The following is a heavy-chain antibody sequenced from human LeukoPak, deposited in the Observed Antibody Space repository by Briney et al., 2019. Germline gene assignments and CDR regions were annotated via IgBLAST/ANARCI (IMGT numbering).Heavy chain of an antibody. D-gene: IGHD3-9*01. CDR2: VSTGSNYI. CDR3: AREYFDWLLYPYYFDY. J-gene: IGHJ4*02. V-gene: IGHV3-21*04. CDR1: GFTFSSYS. Sequence: GGSLRLSCTASGFTFSSYSLNWVRQAPGKGLEWVSSVSTGSNYIYYADSVKGRFTISRDNDKNSLYLQMNSLRAEDTAVYYCAREYFDWLLYPYYFDYWGQGTLVTVSS.